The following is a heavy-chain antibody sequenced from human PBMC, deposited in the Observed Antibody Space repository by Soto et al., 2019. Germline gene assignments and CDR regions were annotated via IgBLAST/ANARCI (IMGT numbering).Heavy chain of an antibody. D-gene: IGHD2-21*01. CDR1: GYTFSNFA. J-gene: IGHJ5*02. V-gene: IGHV1-3*01. Sequence: QVHLVQSGAELKRPGASVKVSCQPLGYTFSNFAVHWMRQRPGQSLEWRGWINPGNGETQYSRNFQGRVTMTRDTAASTAYMERSSLRSEDTAVYYCTRDPLYCDATAACSASYNGFDPWGQGTLVTVSS. CDR3: TRDPLYCDATAACSASYNGFDP. CDR2: INPGNGET.